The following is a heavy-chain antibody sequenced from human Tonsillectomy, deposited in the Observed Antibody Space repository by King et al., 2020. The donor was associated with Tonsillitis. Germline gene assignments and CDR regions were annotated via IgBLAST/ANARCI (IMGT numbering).Heavy chain of an antibody. J-gene: IGHJ4*02. CDR1: GYTFTSYA. D-gene: IGHD2-21*02. CDR3: ASELAYCGGDCYPRY. CDR2: INAGNGNT. V-gene: IGHV1-3*01. Sequence: QLVQSGAEVKKPGASVKVSCKASGYTFTSYAMHWVRQAPGQRLEWMGWINAGNGNTKNSQKFQGRVTITRDTSASTAYMELSSLRSEDTAVYYCASELAYCGGDCYPRYWGQGTLVTVSS.